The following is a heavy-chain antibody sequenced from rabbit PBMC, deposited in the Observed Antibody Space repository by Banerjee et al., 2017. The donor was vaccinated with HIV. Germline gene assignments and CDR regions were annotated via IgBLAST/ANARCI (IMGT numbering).Heavy chain of an antibody. Sequence: QSLEESGGDLVKPGASLTLTCTASGIDFSSSYWICWVRQAPGKGLELIACIDAGSGSTYYASWAKGRFTISSDNAQNTLYLQLNSLTAADTATYFCARDLDGGSTYWSYYGMDLWGPGTLVTVS. CDR3: ARDLDGGSTYWSYYGMDL. J-gene: IGHJ6*01. D-gene: IGHD4-2*01. V-gene: IGHV1S40*01. CDR1: GIDFSSSYW. CDR2: IDAGSGST.